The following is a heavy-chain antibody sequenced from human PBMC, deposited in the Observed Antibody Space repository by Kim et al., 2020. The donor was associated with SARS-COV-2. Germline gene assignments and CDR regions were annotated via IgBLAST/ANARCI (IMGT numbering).Heavy chain of an antibody. CDR1: EYGFTAYY. CDR2: INPDSGGT. Sequence: ASVKVSCKASEYGFTAYYIHWVRQAPGQGLEWMGRINPDSGGTELGQPFQGRVTMTRDTSINTVYMELSSLTSEDTAVYYCARVDYSYMDVWG. V-gene: IGHV1-2*06. J-gene: IGHJ6*03. CDR3: ARVDYSYMDV.